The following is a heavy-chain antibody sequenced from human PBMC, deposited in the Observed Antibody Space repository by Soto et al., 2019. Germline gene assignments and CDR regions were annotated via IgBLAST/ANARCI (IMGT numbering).Heavy chain of an antibody. V-gene: IGHV4-34*01. CDR2: INHSGST. Sequence: PSETLSLTCAVYGGSLSGYYWSWIRQPPGKGLEWIGEINHSGSTNYNPSLKSRVTISVDTSKNQFSLKLSSVTAADTAVYYCARGFGAAIWFYYYYGMDVWGQGTTVTVSS. J-gene: IGHJ6*02. CDR3: ARGFGAAIWFYYYYGMDV. CDR1: GGSLSGYY. D-gene: IGHD2-2*01.